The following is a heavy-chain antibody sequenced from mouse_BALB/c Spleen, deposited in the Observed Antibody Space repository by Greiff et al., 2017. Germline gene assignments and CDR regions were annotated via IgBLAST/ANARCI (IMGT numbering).Heavy chain of an antibody. CDR3: ARELGRELRLDYAMDY. CDR2: ISTYYGNT. D-gene: IGHD1-1*01. J-gene: IGHJ4*01. Sequence: VKLQESGPELVRPGVSVKISCKGSGYTFTDYAMHWVKQSHAKSLEWIGVISTYYGNTNYNQKFKGKATMTVDKSSSTAYMELARLTSEDSAIYYCARELGRELRLDYAMDYWGQGTSVTVSS. V-gene: IGHV1-67*01. CDR1: GYTFTDYA.